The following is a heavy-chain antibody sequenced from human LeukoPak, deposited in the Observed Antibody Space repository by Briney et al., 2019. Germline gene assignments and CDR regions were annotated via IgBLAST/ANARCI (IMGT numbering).Heavy chain of an antibody. V-gene: IGHV3-21*01. J-gene: IGHJ3*02. D-gene: IGHD1-26*01. CDR1: GFTFSSYW. Sequence: PGGSLRLSCAASGFTFSSYWMSWVRQAPGKGLEWVSSISSSSSYIYYADSVKGRFTISRDNAKNSLYLQMNSLRAEDTAVYYCASTNSGSYVSGAFDIWGQGTMVTVSS. CDR3: ASTNSGSYVSGAFDI. CDR2: ISSSSSYI.